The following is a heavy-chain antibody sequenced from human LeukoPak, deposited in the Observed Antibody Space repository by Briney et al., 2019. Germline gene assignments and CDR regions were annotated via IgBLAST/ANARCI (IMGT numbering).Heavy chain of an antibody. J-gene: IGHJ4*02. V-gene: IGHV3-30*02. CDR3: AKGADGGYSYGYAY. D-gene: IGHD5-18*01. Sequence: GGSLRLSCAASGFTFSGYGMHWVRQAPGKGLEWVAFIWYDGSSKYYADSVKGRFTISRDNPKNTLYLQMNSLRAEDTAAYYCAKGADGGYSYGYAYWGQGTLVTVSS. CDR2: IWYDGSSK. CDR1: GFTFSGYG.